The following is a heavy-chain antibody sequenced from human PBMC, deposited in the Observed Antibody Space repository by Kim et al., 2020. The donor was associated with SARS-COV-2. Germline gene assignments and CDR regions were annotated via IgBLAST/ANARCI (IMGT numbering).Heavy chain of an antibody. J-gene: IGHJ6*02. CDR1: GFTFTSSA. Sequence: SVKVSCKASGFTFTSSAVQWVRQARGQRLEWIGWIVVGSGNTYYAQKFQERVTITRDMSTSTAYMELSSLRSEDTAVYYCAAFRPVPLPGPLSDRYYYDSSGYYLRDYYYGMDVWGQGTTVTVSS. V-gene: IGHV1-58*01. CDR3: AAFRPVPLPGPLSDRYYYDSSGYYLRDYYYGMDV. CDR2: IVVGSGNT. D-gene: IGHD3-22*01.